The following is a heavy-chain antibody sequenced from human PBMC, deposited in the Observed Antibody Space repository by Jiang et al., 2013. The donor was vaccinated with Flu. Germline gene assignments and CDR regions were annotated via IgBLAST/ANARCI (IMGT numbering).Heavy chain of an antibody. V-gene: IGHV4-30-4*01. J-gene: IGHJ4*02. CDR1: GGSISSGDYY. Sequence: GSGLVKPSQTLSLTCTVSGGSISSGDYYWSWIRQPPGKGLEWIGYIYYSGSTYYNPSLKSRVTISVDTSKNQFSLKLSSVTAADTAVYYCAREAGAMIVVVITGPFGYWGQGTLVTVSS. CDR3: AREAGAMIVVVITGPFGY. D-gene: IGHD3-22*01. CDR2: IYYSGST.